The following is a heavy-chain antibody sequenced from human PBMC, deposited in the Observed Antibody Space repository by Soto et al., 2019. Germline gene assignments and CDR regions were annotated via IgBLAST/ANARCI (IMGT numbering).Heavy chain of an antibody. V-gene: IGHV4-59*02. J-gene: IGHJ5*02. Sequence: SETLSLTCSFSGDSVTSLYLTWIRQSPEKGLEWIGCVDNSGNTDYNPSLKSRVTISVDTSKNQFSLKMNSMTAADTAVYYCARGRISAAANWFDPWGQGTLVTVSS. D-gene: IGHD6-25*01. CDR2: VDNSGNT. CDR1: GDSVTSLY. CDR3: ARGRISAAANWFDP.